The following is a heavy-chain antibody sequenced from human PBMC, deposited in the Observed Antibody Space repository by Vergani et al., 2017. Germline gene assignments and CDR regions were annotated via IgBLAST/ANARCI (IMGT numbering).Heavy chain of an antibody. CDR2: IWYDGSNK. J-gene: IGHJ3*02. CDR1: GFTFSSYG. D-gene: IGHD5-12*01. CDR3: AKDVATIPPDAFDI. V-gene: IGHV3-33*06. Sequence: QVQLVESGGGVVQPGRSLRLSCAASGFTFSSYGMHWVRQAPGKGLEWVAVIWYDGSNKYYADSVKGRFTISRDNSKNTLYLQMNSLRAEDTAVYYCAKDVATIPPDAFDIWGQGTMVTVSS.